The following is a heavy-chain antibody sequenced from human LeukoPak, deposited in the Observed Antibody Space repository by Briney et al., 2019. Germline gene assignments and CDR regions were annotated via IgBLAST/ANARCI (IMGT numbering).Heavy chain of an antibody. Sequence: GGSLRLSCAASGFNFANHAMSWVRQTPGKGLEWVSAISGGGDITYYADSVTGRFTISRDSSKDTLFLQMHSLRPGDTAVYYCVREDTPATANYWGQGTLVTIPS. CDR1: GFNFANHA. D-gene: IGHD2-21*02. J-gene: IGHJ4*02. CDR3: VREDTPATANY. V-gene: IGHV3-23*01. CDR2: ISGGGDIT.